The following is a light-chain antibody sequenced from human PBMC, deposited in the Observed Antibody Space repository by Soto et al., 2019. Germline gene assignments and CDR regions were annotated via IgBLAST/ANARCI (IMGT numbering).Light chain of an antibody. CDR3: QQYDTYPLT. CDR1: QSINHW. CDR2: DAS. J-gene: IGKJ4*01. V-gene: IGKV1-5*01. Sequence: DVPMTQSPSSLSASVGDRVTITCRASQSINHWLAWYQQKPGKAPKFLIYDASTLETGVPSRFSGSASGTEITLTISGLQPEDVASYYCQQYDTYPLTFGGGTRVELK.